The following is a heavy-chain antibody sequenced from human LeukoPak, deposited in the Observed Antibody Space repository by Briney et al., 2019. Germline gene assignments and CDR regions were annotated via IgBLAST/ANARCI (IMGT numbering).Heavy chain of an antibody. J-gene: IGHJ6*02. CDR1: GYSISSGYY. CDR2: IYYSGST. V-gene: IGHV4-38-2*02. Sequence: SETLSLTCTVSGYSISSGYYWGWIRQPPGKGLEWIGSIYYSGSTNYNPSLKSRVTISVDTSKNQFSLKLSSVTAADTAVYYCARQDYYYGMDVWGQGTTVTVS. CDR3: ARQDYYYGMDV.